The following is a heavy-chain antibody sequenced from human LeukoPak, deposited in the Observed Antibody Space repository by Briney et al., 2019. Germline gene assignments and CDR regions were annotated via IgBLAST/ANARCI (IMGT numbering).Heavy chain of an antibody. CDR1: GFTFSSYG. J-gene: IGHJ3*02. CDR3: ARAMNEVNGVLQENDAFDI. V-gene: IGHV3-30*02. CDR2: IRYDGSNK. D-gene: IGHD2-2*01. Sequence: GGSLRLSCAASGFTFSSYGMHWVRQAPGKGLEWVAFIRYDGSNKYYADSVKGRFTISRDNAKNSLYLQMNSLRAEDTALYYCARAMNEVNGVLQENDAFDIWGQGTMVTVSS.